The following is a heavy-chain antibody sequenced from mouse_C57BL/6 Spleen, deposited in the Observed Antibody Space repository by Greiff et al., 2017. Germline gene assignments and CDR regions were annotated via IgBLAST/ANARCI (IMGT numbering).Heavy chain of an antibody. Sequence: QVQLQQSGAELVKPGASVKLSCKASGYTFTSYWMQWVKQRPGQGLEWIGEIDPSDSYTNYNQKFKGKATLTVDTSSSTAYMQLSSLTSEDSAVYYCARRSPLYGSSYDYYAMDYWGQGTSVTVSS. CDR2: IDPSDSYT. V-gene: IGHV1-50*01. J-gene: IGHJ4*01. CDR3: ARRSPLYGSSYDYYAMDY. CDR1: GYTFTSYW. D-gene: IGHD1-1*01.